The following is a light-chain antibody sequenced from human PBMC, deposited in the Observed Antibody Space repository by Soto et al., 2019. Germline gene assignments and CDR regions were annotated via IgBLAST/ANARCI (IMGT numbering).Light chain of an antibody. CDR2: GAS. V-gene: IGKV3-20*01. CDR3: QQYGSSPGT. Sequence: EIVLTQSPGTLSLSPGERATLSCRASQSVTSRYLACYQQKPGQAPRLLIVGASIRDTGIPDRFSGSGSGTDFTLTISRLESEDFAVYYCQQYGSSPGTFGQGTKVEIK. J-gene: IGKJ1*01. CDR1: QSVTSRY.